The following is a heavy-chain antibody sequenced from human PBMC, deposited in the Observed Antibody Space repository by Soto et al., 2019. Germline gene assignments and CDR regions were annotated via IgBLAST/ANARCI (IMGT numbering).Heavy chain of an antibody. CDR3: AKDPEVVVTAPDY. CDR2: LNENGANT. CDR1: GFTFSSRP. D-gene: IGHD2-21*02. J-gene: IGHJ4*02. Sequence: GGSLRLSCAASGFTFSSRPMTWVRQAPGKGLEWVSTLNENGANTHYADSVKGRFTISRDNSKNTLYLQMNSLGAGDTAVYYCAKDPEVVVTAPDYWGQGTLVTVSS. V-gene: IGHV3-23*01.